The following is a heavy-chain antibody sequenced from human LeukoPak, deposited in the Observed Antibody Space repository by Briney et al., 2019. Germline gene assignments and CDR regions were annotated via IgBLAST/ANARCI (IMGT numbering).Heavy chain of an antibody. CDR1: GYTFSTYP. Sequence: ASVNVSCKASGYTFSTYPINWVRQAPGQGLEWMGWINTNTGNPTYAQGFTGRFVFSLDTSVSTAYLQISSLKAEDTAVYYCVRDHGSGWDLLDYWGQGTLVTVSS. D-gene: IGHD6-19*01. CDR3: VRDHGSGWDLLDY. J-gene: IGHJ4*02. CDR2: INTNTGNP. V-gene: IGHV7-4-1*02.